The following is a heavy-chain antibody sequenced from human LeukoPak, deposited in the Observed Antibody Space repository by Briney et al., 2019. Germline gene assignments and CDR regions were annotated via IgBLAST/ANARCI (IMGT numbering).Heavy chain of an antibody. CDR1: GYTFTSYG. D-gene: IGHD3-22*01. V-gene: IGHV1-69*13. J-gene: IGHJ4*02. CDR3: ATQSENYYDSSGYYREAPSFDY. Sequence: SVKVSCKASGYTFTSYGISWVRQAPGQGLEWMGGIIPIFGTANYAQKFQGRVTITADESTSTAYMELSSLRSEDTAVYYCATQSENYYDSSGYYREAPSFDYWGQGTLVTVSS. CDR2: IIPIFGTA.